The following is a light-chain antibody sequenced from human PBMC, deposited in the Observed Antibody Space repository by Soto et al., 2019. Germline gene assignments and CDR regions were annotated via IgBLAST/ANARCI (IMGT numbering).Light chain of an antibody. CDR2: GAS. J-gene: IGKJ3*01. CDR3: QQSYTSPT. CDR1: QTISNY. V-gene: IGKV1-39*01. Sequence: DIPLTQSPSSLFASVGDRVTITCRASQTISNYLNWYQMKPGKAPKLLIYGASSLQNGVPPRFSGSGSGTDFALTIRNLEPEDFESYFCQQSYTSPTFGPGTKVDL.